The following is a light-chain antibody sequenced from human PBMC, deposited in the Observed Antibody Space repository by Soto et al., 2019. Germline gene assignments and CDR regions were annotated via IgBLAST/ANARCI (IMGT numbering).Light chain of an antibody. CDR2: GNS. CDR1: SSNIGAGYD. Sequence: QSVLTQPSSVSGAPGQRVTISCTGSSSNIGAGYDVHWYQQLPGTAPILLIYGNSNRPTGVPDRFSGSKSGTSASLAITGLQAEDEADYYCQSYDSSLSGSGVFGTGTKLTVL. J-gene: IGLJ1*01. V-gene: IGLV1-40*01. CDR3: QSYDSSLSGSGV.